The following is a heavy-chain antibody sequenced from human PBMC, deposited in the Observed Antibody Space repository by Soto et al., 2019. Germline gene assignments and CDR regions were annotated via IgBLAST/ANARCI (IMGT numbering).Heavy chain of an antibody. CDR1: GFTFNSYG. CDR2: ISYDGSSK. Sequence: QVQLVESGGGMVQPGRSLRLSCAASGFTFNSYGMHWVRQAPGKGLEWVAVISYDGSSKYYADSLKGRFTISRDNSENMLYLQMNSLRAEDTAVFYCARDAQWLAYFDYWGQGTLVTVSS. J-gene: IGHJ4*02. V-gene: IGHV3-30*03. CDR3: ARDAQWLAYFDY. D-gene: IGHD6-19*01.